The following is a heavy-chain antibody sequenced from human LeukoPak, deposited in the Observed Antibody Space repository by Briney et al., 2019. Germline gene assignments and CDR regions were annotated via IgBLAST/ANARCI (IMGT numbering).Heavy chain of an antibody. V-gene: IGHV7-4-1*02. CDR1: GYTFTSYA. J-gene: IGHJ4*02. CDR2: INTNTGNP. D-gene: IGHD1-1*01. CDR3: ARDLREATGTRPIDY. Sequence: GASVEVSCKASGYTFTSYAMNWVRQAPGQGLEWMGWINTNTGNPTYAQGFTGRFVFSLDTSVSTAYLQISSLKAEDTAVYYCARDLREATGTRPIDYWGQGTLVTVSS.